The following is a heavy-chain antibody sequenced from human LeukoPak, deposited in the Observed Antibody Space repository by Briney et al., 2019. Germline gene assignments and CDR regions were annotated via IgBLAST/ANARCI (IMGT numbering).Heavy chain of an antibody. V-gene: IGHV3-74*01. CDR3: ARGGSHQS. D-gene: IGHD1-26*01. CDR2: INSDGSIT. CDR1: GFTFTTYW. Sequence: PGGSLRLSCAASGFTFTTYWMHWVRQAPGKGLVWVSHINSDGSITSYADSVKGRFTISRDNAKNSLYLQMNSLRAEDTAVYYCARGGSHQSWGQGTLVTVSS. J-gene: IGHJ4*02.